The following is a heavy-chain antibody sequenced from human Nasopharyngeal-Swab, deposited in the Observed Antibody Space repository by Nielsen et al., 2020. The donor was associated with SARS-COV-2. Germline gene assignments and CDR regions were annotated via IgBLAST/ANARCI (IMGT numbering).Heavy chain of an antibody. CDR2: ISGSGGST. CDR1: GFTFSSYA. CDR3: AKDPDGDYGGNWFDP. V-gene: IGHV3-23*01. Sequence: GESLKISCAASGFTFSSYAMSWVRPAPGKGLEWVSAISGSGGSTYYAGSVKGRFTISRDNSKNTLYLQRNSLRAEDTAVYYCAKDPDGDYGGNWFDPWGQGTLVTVSS. J-gene: IGHJ5*02. D-gene: IGHD4-17*01.